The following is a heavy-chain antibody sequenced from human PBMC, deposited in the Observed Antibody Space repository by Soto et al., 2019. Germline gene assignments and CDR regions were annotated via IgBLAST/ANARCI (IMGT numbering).Heavy chain of an antibody. V-gene: IGHV4-59*08. Sequence: PSETLSLTCTVSGGSISSYYWSWIRQPPGKGLEWIGYIYYSGSTNYNPSLKSRVTISVDTSKNQFSLKLSSVTAADTAVYYCARLAHYDSWSGYQLPPYYYYMDVWGKGTTVTVSS. CDR2: IYYSGST. D-gene: IGHD3-3*01. CDR1: GGSISSYY. J-gene: IGHJ6*03. CDR3: ARLAHYDSWSGYQLPPYYYYMDV.